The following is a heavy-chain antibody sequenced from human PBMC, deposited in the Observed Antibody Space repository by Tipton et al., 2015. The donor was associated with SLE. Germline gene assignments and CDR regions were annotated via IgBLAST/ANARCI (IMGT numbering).Heavy chain of an antibody. CDR1: GFTFSNYA. CDR2: ISYDGSNK. V-gene: IGHV3-30*04. Sequence: SLRLSCAASGFTFSNYAMHWVRQAPGKGLEWVAVISYDGSNKYYADSVKGRFTISRDNSKNTLYLQMNSLTAEDTAVYYCAREEGFYKGDYWGQGTLVTVS. CDR3: AREEGFYKGDY. J-gene: IGHJ4*02. D-gene: IGHD2/OR15-2a*01.